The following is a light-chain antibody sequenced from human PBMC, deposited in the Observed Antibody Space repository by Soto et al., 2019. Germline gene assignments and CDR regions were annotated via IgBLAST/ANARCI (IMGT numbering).Light chain of an antibody. V-gene: IGKV4-1*01. CDR1: QSVLYSSNNKNY. J-gene: IGKJ1*01. Sequence: DIVMTQSPDSLAVSLGETATINCKSSQSVLYSSNNKNYLAWHQQKPGQPPKLLIYWASTRESGVPDRFSGSGSGTYFTLTISSLQAEDVAVYYCQQYYRPWTFGQGTKVEIK. CDR2: WAS. CDR3: QQYYRPWT.